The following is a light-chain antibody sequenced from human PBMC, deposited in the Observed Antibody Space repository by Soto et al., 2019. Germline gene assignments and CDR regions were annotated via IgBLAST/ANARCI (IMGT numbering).Light chain of an antibody. V-gene: IGLV2-14*01. CDR2: EVS. Sequence: QCALNHPASVSGSPGQSLPIPCPGTSSDVGGYNFVSWYQQHPGKAPKLMIYEVSNRPSGVSNRFSGSKSGNTASLTISGLQAEDEADYYCSSFTSGSTLFGTGTKVTVL. J-gene: IGLJ1*01. CDR3: SSFTSGSTL. CDR1: SSDVGGYNF.